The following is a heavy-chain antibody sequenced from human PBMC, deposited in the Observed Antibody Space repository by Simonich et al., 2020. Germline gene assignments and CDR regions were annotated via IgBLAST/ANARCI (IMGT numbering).Heavy chain of an antibody. CDR3: ARGKGWKNAFDI. V-gene: IGHV4-34*01. D-gene: IGHD1-1*01. J-gene: IGHJ3*02. CDR1: GGSFSGYY. Sequence: QVQLQQWGAGLLKPSETLSLTCAVYGGSFSGYYWSWIRQPPGKGLEWFGEINHSGSTNYNPSRKSRVTISVDTSKNQFSLKLSSVTAADTAVYYCARGKGWKNAFDIWGQGTMVTVSS. CDR2: INHSGST.